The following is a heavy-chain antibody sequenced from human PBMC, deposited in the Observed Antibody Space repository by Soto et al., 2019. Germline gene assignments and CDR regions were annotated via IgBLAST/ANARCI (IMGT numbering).Heavy chain of an antibody. D-gene: IGHD2-2*01. CDR3: ARATPAAGRFDF. CDR2: IDYSGST. Sequence: TLSLTCSVSGGSISSSYWSWIRQPPGKGLEWIGYIDYSGSTNYNPSLRSRVTISVHTSKNQFSLKLGSATAADTAVYYCARATPAAGRFDFWAQGTLVTVSS. CDR1: GGSISSSY. J-gene: IGHJ4*02. V-gene: IGHV4-59*01.